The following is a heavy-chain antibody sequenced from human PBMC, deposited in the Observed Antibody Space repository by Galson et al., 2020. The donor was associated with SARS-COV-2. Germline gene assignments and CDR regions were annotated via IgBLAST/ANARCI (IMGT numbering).Heavy chain of an antibody. Sequence: ASVKVSCKASGYTFTSYDINWVRQATGQGLEWMGWMNPNSGNTGYAQKFQGRVTMTRNTSISTAYMELSSLRSEDTAVYYCARGHHSSPPLGLPYDYGMDVWGQGSTVTVSS. CDR3: ARGHHSSPPLGLPYDYGMDV. J-gene: IGHJ6*02. CDR2: MNPNSGNT. D-gene: IGHD5-18*01. CDR1: GYTFTSYD. V-gene: IGHV1-8*01.